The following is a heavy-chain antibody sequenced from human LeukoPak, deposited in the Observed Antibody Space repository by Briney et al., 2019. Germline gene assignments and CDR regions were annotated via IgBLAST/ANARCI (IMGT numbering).Heavy chain of an antibody. Sequence: GGSLRLSCAASGFTVSSNYMSWVRQAPGKGLEWVLIIYSGGSTYYADPVKGRFTISRDNSKNTLYLQMNSLRAEDTAVYFCVRVGYSYGYGDWNHFDYWGQGTLVTVSS. V-gene: IGHV3-66*02. D-gene: IGHD5-18*01. CDR1: GFTVSSNY. CDR2: IYSGGST. CDR3: VRVGYSYGYGDWNHFDY. J-gene: IGHJ4*02.